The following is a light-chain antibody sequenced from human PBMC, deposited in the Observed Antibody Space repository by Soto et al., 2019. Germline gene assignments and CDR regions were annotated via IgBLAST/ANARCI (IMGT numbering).Light chain of an antibody. V-gene: IGKV3D-20*02. CDR2: GAS. CDR3: QQRSNWPGT. J-gene: IGKJ5*01. CDR1: QSVSSSY. Sequence: EIVLTQSPDTLSLSPGERATLSCRASQSVSSSYLAWYQQKPGQAPRLLIYGASSRATGIPDRFSGSGSGTDFTLTISSLEPEDFAVYYCQQRSNWPGTFGQGADWRL.